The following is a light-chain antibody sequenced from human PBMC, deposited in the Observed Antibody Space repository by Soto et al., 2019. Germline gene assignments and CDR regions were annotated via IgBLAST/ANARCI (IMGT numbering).Light chain of an antibody. CDR3: QVWDDNSDGVG. J-gene: IGLJ2*01. Sequence: SYELTQPPSVSVAPGQTARITCGESNIGSRSVHWYQQKPGQAPVLVVYDDSDRPSGIPERFSGSNSGNTATLTISRAEAGDEADYYCQVWDDNSDGVGFGGGTKLTVL. V-gene: IGLV3-21*02. CDR2: DDS. CDR1: NIGSRS.